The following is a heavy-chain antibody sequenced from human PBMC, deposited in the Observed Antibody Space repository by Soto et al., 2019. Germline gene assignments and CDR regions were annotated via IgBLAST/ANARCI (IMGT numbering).Heavy chain of an antibody. V-gene: IGHV1-69*02. CDR2: IIPILGIA. J-gene: IGHJ3*02. CDR1: GGTFSSYT. D-gene: IGHD2-21*01. Sequence: SVKVCCKASGGTFSSYTISWVRQATGQGLEWMGRIIPILGIANYAQKFQGRVTITADKSTSTAYMELSSLRSEDTAVYYCASPARSYFGDGFDIWGQGTMVTVSS. CDR3: ASPARSYFGDGFDI.